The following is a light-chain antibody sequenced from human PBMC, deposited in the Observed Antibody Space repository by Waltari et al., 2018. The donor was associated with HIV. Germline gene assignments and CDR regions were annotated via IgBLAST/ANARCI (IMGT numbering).Light chain of an antibody. V-gene: IGLV3-21*04. CDR3: QVWVDSRDVAVI. J-gene: IGLJ2*01. Sequence: TQPRSVSVAPGKTARITCGGDNIGGKLVHWYQQKPGQAAVLVICDDNDRPSGIPERFSGSNSGNTATLTISRVEGGDEADYYCQVWVDSRDVAVIFGGGTKLTVL. CDR2: DDN. CDR1: NIGGKL.